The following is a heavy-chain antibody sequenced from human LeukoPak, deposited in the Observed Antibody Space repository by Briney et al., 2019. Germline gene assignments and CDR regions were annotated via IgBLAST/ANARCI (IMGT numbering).Heavy chain of an antibody. Sequence: GGSLRLSCAASGFTFSNAWMSWVRQAPGKGLEWVGRIKSKTDGGTTDYAAPVKGRFTISRDDSKNTLYLQMNSLKTEDTAVHYCTTDPATVTTYFDYWGQGTLVTVSS. V-gene: IGHV3-15*01. D-gene: IGHD4-17*01. CDR1: GFTFSNAW. CDR3: TTDPATVTTYFDY. CDR2: IKSKTDGGTT. J-gene: IGHJ4*02.